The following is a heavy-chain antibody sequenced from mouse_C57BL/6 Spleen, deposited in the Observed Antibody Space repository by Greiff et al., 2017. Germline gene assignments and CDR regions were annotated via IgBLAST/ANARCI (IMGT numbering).Heavy chain of an antibody. CDR2: INPGDGGT. CDR1: GYAFTSYW. J-gene: IGHJ4*01. D-gene: IGHD2-2*01. V-gene: IGHV1-80*01. CDR3: ARWFCYAMDD. Sequence: VLLEESGAELVKPGASVKISCKASGYAFTSYWMNWVKQRPGQGLEWIGQINPGDGGTNYNGKFKGKATLTADKSSSTAYMQLSSLTSEDSAVYYCARWFCYAMDDWGQGTSVTVSS.